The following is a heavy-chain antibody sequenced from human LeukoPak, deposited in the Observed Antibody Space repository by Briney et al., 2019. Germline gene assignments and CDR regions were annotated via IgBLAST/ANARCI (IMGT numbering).Heavy chain of an antibody. CDR1: GFMFSRHW. CDR3: ARDGGHSTDFDY. Sequence: GGSLRLSCAPSGFMFSRHWVSWVRQAPGKGPVWVANIKQDGSERYYVDSVKGRFTISRDNAKNSLYLQMNSLRAEDTAVYYCARDGGHSTDFDYWGQGTLVTVSS. D-gene: IGHD2/OR15-2a*01. J-gene: IGHJ4*02. CDR2: IKQDGSER. V-gene: IGHV3-7*01.